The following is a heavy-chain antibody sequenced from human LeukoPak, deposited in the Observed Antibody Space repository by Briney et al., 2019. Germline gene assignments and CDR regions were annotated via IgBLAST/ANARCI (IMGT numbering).Heavy chain of an antibody. J-gene: IGHJ4*02. CDR3: ARDHGYSGSKNDY. V-gene: IGHV1-2*02. CDR2: INPNSGGA. CDR1: GYTFTGYY. Sequence: ASVKVSCKASGYTFTGYYIHWVRQAPGQGLEWMGWINPNSGGASYAQNFQGRVTMTRDTSISTAYMDLSRLTSDDTAVYYCARDHGYSGSKNDYWGQGTLVTVSS. D-gene: IGHD5-12*01.